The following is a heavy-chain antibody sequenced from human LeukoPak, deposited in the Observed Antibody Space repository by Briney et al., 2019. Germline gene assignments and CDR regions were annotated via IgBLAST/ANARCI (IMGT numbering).Heavy chain of an antibody. CDR3: ARFDYGGNARHFDY. CDR1: GGSISSSSYY. V-gene: IGHV4-39*01. D-gene: IGHD4-23*01. Sequence: SETLSLTCTVSGGSISSSSYYWGWIRQPPGKGLEYFGSIYYTGSTYYNPSLQSRVSISVDTYKNQFSLKLSSVTAADTAVYYCARFDYGGNARHFDYWGQGTLVTVSS. CDR2: IYYTGST. J-gene: IGHJ4*02.